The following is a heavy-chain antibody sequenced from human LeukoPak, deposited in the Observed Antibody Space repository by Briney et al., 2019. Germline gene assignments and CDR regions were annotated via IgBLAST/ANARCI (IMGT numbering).Heavy chain of an antibody. J-gene: IGHJ4*02. D-gene: IGHD2-2*01. Sequence: ASVKVSCKASGYTFASYYIHWVRQAPGQGLQWMGVVSPSGGSTSYAQKFQGRVTMTRDTSTSTVYMELSSLRSEDTAVYYCARANEYQLRAPLWYWGQGTLVTVSS. CDR2: VSPSGGST. V-gene: IGHV1-46*01. CDR1: GYTFASYY. CDR3: ARANEYQLRAPLWY.